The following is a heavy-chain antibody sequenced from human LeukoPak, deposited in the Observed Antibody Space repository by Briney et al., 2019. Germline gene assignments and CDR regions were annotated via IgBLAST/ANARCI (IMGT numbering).Heavy chain of an antibody. CDR3: ARHGPYYYDSSAYPGGY. CDR1: GYSFTSYW. Sequence: GESLKISCKGSGYSFTSYWIGGVRQMPGKGLEWMGSIYPGDSDTRYSPSFQGQVTISADKSISTAYLQWSSLKASDTAMYYCARHGPYYYDSSAYPGGYWGQGTLVTVSS. J-gene: IGHJ4*02. CDR2: IYPGDSDT. D-gene: IGHD3-22*01. V-gene: IGHV5-51*01.